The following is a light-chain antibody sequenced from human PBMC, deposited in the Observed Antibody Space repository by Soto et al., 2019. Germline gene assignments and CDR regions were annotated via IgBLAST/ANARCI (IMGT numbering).Light chain of an antibody. CDR3: QQHSNWTPIT. Sequence: ETVLTQSPATLSLSPGERATLSCRASQFISRSLAWYQQKPGQAPRLLIHDASDSATGIPGRFSGSGSGTDFTLTISSLEPEDFAVYYCQQHSNWTPITFGQGTRLENK. J-gene: IGKJ5*01. V-gene: IGKV3-11*01. CDR2: DAS. CDR1: QFISRS.